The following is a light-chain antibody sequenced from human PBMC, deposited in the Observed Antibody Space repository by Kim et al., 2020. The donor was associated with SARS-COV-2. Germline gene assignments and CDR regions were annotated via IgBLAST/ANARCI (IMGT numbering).Light chain of an antibody. CDR3: AAWDDSLSGPGV. J-gene: IGLJ2*01. Sequence: QRVTISCSGSSSNIGSKYVYWYQQLPGTAPKLLIYRNNQRPSGVPDRFSGSKSGTSASLAISGLRSEDEADYYCAAWDDSLSGPGVFGGGTQLTVL. CDR2: RNN. V-gene: IGLV1-47*01. CDR1: SSNIGSKY.